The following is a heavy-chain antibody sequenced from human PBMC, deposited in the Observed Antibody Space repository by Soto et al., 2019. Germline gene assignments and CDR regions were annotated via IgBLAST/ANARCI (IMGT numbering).Heavy chain of an antibody. J-gene: IGHJ6*02. CDR3: ARSYDSSGYYYYYYGMDV. CDR2: ISSSSSYI. CDR1: GFTFSSYS. D-gene: IGHD3-22*01. Sequence: AGGSLRLSCAASGFTFSSYSMNWVRQAPGKGLEWVSSISSSSSYIYYADSVKGRFTISRDNAKNSLYLQMNSLRAEDTAVYYCARSYDSSGYYYYYYGMDVWGQGTTVTVSS. V-gene: IGHV3-21*01.